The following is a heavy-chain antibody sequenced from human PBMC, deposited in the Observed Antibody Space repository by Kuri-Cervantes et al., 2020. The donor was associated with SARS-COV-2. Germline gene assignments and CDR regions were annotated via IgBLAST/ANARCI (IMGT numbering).Heavy chain of an antibody. J-gene: IGHJ4*02. Sequence: GESLKISCAASGFTFSSYGMQWVRQAPGKGLEWISHISSSSTTIYYADSVEGRFTVSRDNARNSVYLQMDSLRAADTAVYYCARDRVVPAAAGGFDYWGQGTLVTVSS. CDR1: GFTFSSYG. CDR2: ISSSSTTI. V-gene: IGHV3-48*01. D-gene: IGHD2-2*01. CDR3: ARDRVVPAAAGGFDY.